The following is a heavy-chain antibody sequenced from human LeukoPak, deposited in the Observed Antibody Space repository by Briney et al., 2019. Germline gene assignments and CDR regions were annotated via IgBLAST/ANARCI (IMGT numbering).Heavy chain of an antibody. CDR1: GFTFDDYA. J-gene: IGHJ3*01. CDR2: ISWNSGSI. CDR3: AKGTTVTSAFGF. D-gene: IGHD4-17*01. V-gene: IGHV3-9*01. Sequence: PGGSLRLSFPASGFTFDDYARHWLGQAPGKGLEGVSGISWNSGSIGYADSVKGRFTISRDNAKNSLYLQMNSLRAGDTALYYCAKGTTVTSAFGFWGQGTMVTVSS.